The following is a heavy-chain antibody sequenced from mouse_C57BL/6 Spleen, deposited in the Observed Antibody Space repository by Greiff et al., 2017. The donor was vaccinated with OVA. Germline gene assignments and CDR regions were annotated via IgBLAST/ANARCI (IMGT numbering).Heavy chain of an antibody. Sequence: EVHLVESGGGLVKPGGSLKLSCAASGFTFSSYAMSWVRQTPEKRLEWVATISDGGSYTYYPDNVKGRFTISRDNAKNNLYLQMSHLKSEDTAMYYCARERELRPFDYWGQGTTLTVSS. J-gene: IGHJ2*01. CDR2: ISDGGSYT. D-gene: IGHD3-2*02. V-gene: IGHV5-4*01. CDR3: ARERELRPFDY. CDR1: GFTFSSYA.